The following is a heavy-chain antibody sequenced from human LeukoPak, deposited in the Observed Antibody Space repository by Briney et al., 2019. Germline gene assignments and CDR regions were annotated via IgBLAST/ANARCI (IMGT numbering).Heavy chain of an antibody. J-gene: IGHJ4*02. D-gene: IGHD3-3*01. CDR2: IIPIFGTA. CDR3: APLSQEWFPYPVVGY. V-gene: IGHV1-69*13. CDR1: GGTFSSYA. Sequence: SVKVSCKASGGTFSSYAISWVRQAPGQGLKWMGGIIPIFGTANYAQKFQGRVTITVDESTSTAYMELSSLRSEDTAVYYCAPLSQEWFPYPVVGYWGQGTLVTVPS.